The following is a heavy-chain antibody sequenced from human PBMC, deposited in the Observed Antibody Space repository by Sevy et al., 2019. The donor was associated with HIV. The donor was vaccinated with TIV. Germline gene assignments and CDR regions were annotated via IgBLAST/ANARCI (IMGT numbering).Heavy chain of an antibody. Sequence: GGSLRLSCAASGFTFSKYSMSWVRQAPGKGLEWVSTFSFGCGRINYADSVKGRFTISRDDSKNTLYLQMNSLRAEDTAVYCCAREGCTKPHDYWGQGTLVTVSS. V-gene: IGHV3-23*01. D-gene: IGHD2-8*01. J-gene: IGHJ4*02. CDR2: FSFGCGRI. CDR3: AREGCTKPHDY. CDR1: GFTFSKYS.